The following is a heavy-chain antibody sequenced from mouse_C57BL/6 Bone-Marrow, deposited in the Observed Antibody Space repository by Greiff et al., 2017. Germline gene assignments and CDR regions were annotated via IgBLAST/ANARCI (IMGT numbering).Heavy chain of an antibody. D-gene: IGHD2-3*01. CDR1: GYTFTSYG. J-gene: IGHJ1*03. CDR2: IYPRSGNT. V-gene: IGHV1-81*01. Sequence: VQLQQSGAELARPGASVKLSCKASGYTFTSYGISWVKQRTGQGLEWIGEIYPRSGNTYYNEKFKGKATLTADQSSSTAYMELRSLTSEDSAVYFCARWLLGWYFDVWGTGTTVTVSS. CDR3: ARWLLGWYFDV.